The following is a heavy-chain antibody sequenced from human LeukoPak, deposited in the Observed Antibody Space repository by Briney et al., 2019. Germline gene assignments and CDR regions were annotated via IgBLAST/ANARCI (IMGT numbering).Heavy chain of an antibody. CDR1: GFTFSSYW. V-gene: IGHV3-74*01. J-gene: IGHJ4*02. CDR2: INSDGGST. CDR3: ATRGDCSGGSCYSGLNY. D-gene: IGHD2-15*01. Sequence: GGSLRLSCAASGFTFSSYWMYWVRQAPGKGLVWVSRINSDGGSTSYADSVKGRFTISRDNAKNTLYLQMNSLRAEDTAVYYCATRGDCSGGSCYSGLNYWGQGTLVTVSS.